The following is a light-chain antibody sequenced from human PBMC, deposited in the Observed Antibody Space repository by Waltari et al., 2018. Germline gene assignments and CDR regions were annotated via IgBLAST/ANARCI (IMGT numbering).Light chain of an antibody. V-gene: IGKV4-1*01. CDR3: QQYYSTPQT. Sequence: DIVMTQSPDSLAVSLGERATINCKSSQSVLYSSNNKNYLAWYQQKPGRPPKLLIYGASTRESGVPDRFSGSGSGTDYTLTISSLQAEDVAVYYCQQYYSTPQTFGQGTKVEIK. CDR1: QSVLYSSNNKNY. CDR2: GAS. J-gene: IGKJ1*01.